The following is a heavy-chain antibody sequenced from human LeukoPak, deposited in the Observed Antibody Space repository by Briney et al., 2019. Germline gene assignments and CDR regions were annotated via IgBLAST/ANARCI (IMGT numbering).Heavy chain of an antibody. J-gene: IGHJ5*02. CDR2: ISAYNGNT. CDR3: ARVVAVAGTVEWFDP. CDR1: GYTFTSYG. V-gene: IGHV1-18*01. D-gene: IGHD6-19*01. Sequence: ASVKVSYTASGYTFTSYGISWVRQAPGQGLECMGWISAYNGNTNYAQKLQGRVTMTTDTSTSTAYMELRSLRSDDTAVYYCARVVAVAGTVEWFDPWGQGTLVTVYS.